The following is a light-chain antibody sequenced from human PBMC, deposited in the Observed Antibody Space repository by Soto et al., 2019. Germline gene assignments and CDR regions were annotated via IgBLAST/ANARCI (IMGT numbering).Light chain of an antibody. Sequence: QSVLTQPPSVSGAPGQTVTISCSGSDSNIGAGYDLHWYQQVPGTAPKLLIHSNYLRASGVPDRFSASKSVTSASLAIIGLQADDEADYYCQSSDTRLGDWVFGGGTKLTVL. V-gene: IGLV1-40*01. CDR2: SNY. J-gene: IGLJ3*02. CDR1: DSNIGAGYD. CDR3: QSSDTRLGDWV.